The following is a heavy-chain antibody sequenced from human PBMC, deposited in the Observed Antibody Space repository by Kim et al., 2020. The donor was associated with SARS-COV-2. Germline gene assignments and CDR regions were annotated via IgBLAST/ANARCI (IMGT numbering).Heavy chain of an antibody. Sequence: ASVKVSCKPSGYTFTAYALHWVRQAPGQRPEWMGWINAANGNTVYSQTLQGRVTLTKDSSASTAYMELSSLRSEDTAVYYCARGHFCSNAGCSGALTIDYWGQGTLVVVSS. CDR3: ARGHFCSNAGCSGALTIDY. V-gene: IGHV1-3*01. CDR2: INAANGNT. CDR1: GYTFTAYA. D-gene: IGHD2-8*01. J-gene: IGHJ4*02.